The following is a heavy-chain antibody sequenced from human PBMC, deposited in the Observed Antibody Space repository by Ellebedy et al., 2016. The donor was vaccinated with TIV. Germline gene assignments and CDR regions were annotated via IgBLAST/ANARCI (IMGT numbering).Heavy chain of an antibody. V-gene: IGHV3-13*01. Sequence: PGGSLRLSCAASGFTFSSHDMHWVRQPTGKGLEWVSGISSAGDTYYLGSVKGRFIISRDSAKNSLYLQMNSLRAEDTAVYYCARKVPAPTTVPPNWYFDLWGRGTLVIVSS. J-gene: IGHJ2*01. CDR1: GFTFSSHD. CDR2: ISSAGDT. CDR3: ARKVPAPTTVPPNWYFDL. D-gene: IGHD4-17*01.